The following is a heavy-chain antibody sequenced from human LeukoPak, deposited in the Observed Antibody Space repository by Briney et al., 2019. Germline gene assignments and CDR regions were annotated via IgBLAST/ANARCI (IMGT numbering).Heavy chain of an antibody. V-gene: IGHV4-59*02. CDR2: FSYSGST. D-gene: IGHD5-12*01. CDR1: GASVSNYY. Sequence: PSETLSLTCTVSGASVSNYYWSWIRQPPGKGLEWIGYFSYSGSTNYNPSLKGRVTISVDTSKNQFSLKLSSVTAADTAVYYCARGPLDSGYTYFDYWGQGTLVSVAS. CDR3: ARGPLDSGYTYFDY. J-gene: IGHJ4*02.